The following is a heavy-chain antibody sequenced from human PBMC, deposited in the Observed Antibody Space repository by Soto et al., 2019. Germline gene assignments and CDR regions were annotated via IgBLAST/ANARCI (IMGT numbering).Heavy chain of an antibody. D-gene: IGHD1-26*01. CDR2: IIPIFGTA. CDR3: ARGGRGNWFDP. V-gene: IGHV1-69*13. Sequence: SEKVSCKASGGTFSSYAISWVRQAPGKGLEWMGGIIPIFGTANYAQKCQGRVTITADESTSTAYMELSSLRSADTAVYYCARGGRGNWFDPWGQGTMVTVYS. CDR1: GGTFSSYA. J-gene: IGHJ5*02.